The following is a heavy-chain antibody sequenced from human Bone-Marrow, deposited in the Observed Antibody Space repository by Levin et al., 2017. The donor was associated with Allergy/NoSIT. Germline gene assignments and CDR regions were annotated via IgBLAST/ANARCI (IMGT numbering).Heavy chain of an antibody. Sequence: SQTLSLTCAVYGGSVRGSYWSWIRQSPEKGLEWIGEIKYSGSTNYNPSLKSRVTISVDTSKNQFSLKLSSVTAADTAVYYCARAYSMVRDPTWFDPWGQGALVTVSS. V-gene: IGHV4-34*01. CDR1: GGSVRGSY. D-gene: IGHD3-10*01. CDR3: ARAYSMVRDPTWFDP. J-gene: IGHJ5*02. CDR2: IKYSGST.